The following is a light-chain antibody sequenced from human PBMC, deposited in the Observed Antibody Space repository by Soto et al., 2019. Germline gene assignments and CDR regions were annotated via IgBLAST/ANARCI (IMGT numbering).Light chain of an antibody. V-gene: IGKV3-20*01. CDR2: GAS. J-gene: IGKJ1*01. Sequence: EIVLTQSPGTLSLFPGERATLSCRASQSVRSAYLAWYQQKPGQAPRLLIYGASTSATGIADRFSGSGSGTEFTLIIGRLEPDDSEVYYCHQYGSSQAFGQGTKVEI. CDR3: HQYGSSQA. CDR1: QSVRSAY.